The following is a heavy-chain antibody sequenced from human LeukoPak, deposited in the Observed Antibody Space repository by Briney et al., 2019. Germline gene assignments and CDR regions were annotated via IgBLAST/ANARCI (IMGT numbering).Heavy chain of an antibody. CDR1: GGSFSVYH. CDR2: INHSGST. CDR3: ARADYDILTGYNDY. Sequence: SETLSLTCAVYGGSFSVYHWSWIRQPPGKGLEWIGEINHSGSTNYIPSLKSRVTISIDTSKNQFSLKLSSVTAADTAVYYCARADYDILTGYNDYWGQGTLVTVSS. D-gene: IGHD3-9*01. J-gene: IGHJ4*02. V-gene: IGHV4-34*01.